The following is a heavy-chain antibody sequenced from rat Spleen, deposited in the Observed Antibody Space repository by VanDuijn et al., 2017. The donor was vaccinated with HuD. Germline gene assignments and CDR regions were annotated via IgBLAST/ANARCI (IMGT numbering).Heavy chain of an antibody. D-gene: IGHD4-4*01. CDR2: ISYSGST. J-gene: IGHJ2*01. CDR1: GYSITSHY. CDR3: ARYSGIRGSLYFDY. Sequence: EVQLQESGPGLVKPSQSLSLTCSVTGYSITSHYWGWIRKFPGNKMEWIGHISYSGSTSYNPSLKSRISITRDTSKNQSFLQLNSVTTEDTATYYCARYSGIRGSLYFDYWGQGVMVTVSS. V-gene: IGHV3-1*01.